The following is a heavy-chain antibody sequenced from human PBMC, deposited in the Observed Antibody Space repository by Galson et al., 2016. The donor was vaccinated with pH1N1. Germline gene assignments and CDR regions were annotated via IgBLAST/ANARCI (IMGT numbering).Heavy chain of an antibody. CDR2: IYAGDSDA. CDR3: ARQNEGALAV. V-gene: IGHV5-51*01. CDR1: GYSFPTHW. D-gene: IGHD1-1*01. J-gene: IGHJ6*02. Sequence: QSGAEVKKPGESLKISCKASGYSFPTHWIGWVRQMPGKGLEWMGIIYAGDSDARYSPSLKGQVSFSDDKSITTADLQWSSLKASDPAIYYGARQNEGALAVWGQGTPGTVSS.